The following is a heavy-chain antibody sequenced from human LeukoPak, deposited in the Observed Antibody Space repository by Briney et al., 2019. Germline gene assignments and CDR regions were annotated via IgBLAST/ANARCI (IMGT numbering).Heavy chain of an antibody. CDR3: ARLYKSDFWGGLNWFDP. CDR2: INPSCGST. V-gene: IGHV1-46*01. J-gene: IGHJ5*02. D-gene: IGHD3-3*01. CDR1: GYTFTSYY. Sequence: ASVKVSCKASGYTFTSYYIHWVRQAPGQGLEWMEIINPSCGSTSYAQKFQGRVTMTKDTSTSTVYMELSSLRSEDTALYHCARLYKSDFWGGLNWFDPWGQGTLVTVSS.